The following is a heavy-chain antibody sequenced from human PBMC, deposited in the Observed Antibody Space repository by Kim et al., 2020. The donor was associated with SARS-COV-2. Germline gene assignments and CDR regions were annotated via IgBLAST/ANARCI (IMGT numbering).Heavy chain of an antibody. Sequence: SETLSLTCTVSGGSISSSSYYWGWIRQPPGKGLEWIGSIYYSGSTYYNPSLKSRVTISVDTSKNQFSLKLSSVTAADTAVYYCARHRRPYGDYVGYWGQGTLVTVSS. CDR1: GGSISSSSYY. CDR3: ARHRRPYGDYVGY. CDR2: IYYSGST. V-gene: IGHV4-39*01. D-gene: IGHD4-17*01. J-gene: IGHJ4*02.